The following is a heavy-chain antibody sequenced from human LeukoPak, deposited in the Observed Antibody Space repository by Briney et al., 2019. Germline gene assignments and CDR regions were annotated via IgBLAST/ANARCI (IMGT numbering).Heavy chain of an antibody. CDR3: ARGEISVGGFDY. J-gene: IGHJ4*02. CDR1: GGSFSGYY. CDR2: INHSGST. Sequence: PSETPSLTCAVYGGSFSGYYWSWIRRPPGKGLEWIGEINHSGSTNYNPSLKSRVTISVDTSKNQFSLKLSSVTAADTAVYYCARGEISVGGFDYWGQGTLVTVSS. V-gene: IGHV4-34*01. D-gene: IGHD3-16*01.